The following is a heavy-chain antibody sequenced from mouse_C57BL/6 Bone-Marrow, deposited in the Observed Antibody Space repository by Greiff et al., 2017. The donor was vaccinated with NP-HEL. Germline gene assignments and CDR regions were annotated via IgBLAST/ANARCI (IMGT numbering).Heavy chain of an antibody. D-gene: IGHD1-1*01. CDR1: DSEVFPIAY. CDR2: ILPSIGRT. CDR3: ARGNYYGSSFPYYYAMDY. Sequence: QVQLKQSGSELRSPGSSVKLSCKDFDSEVFPIAYMSWVRQKPGHGFEWIGGILPSIGRTIYGEKFEDKATLDADTLSNTAYLELNSLTSEDSAIYYCARGNYYGSSFPYYYAMDYWGQGTSVTVSS. V-gene: IGHV15-2*01. J-gene: IGHJ4*01.